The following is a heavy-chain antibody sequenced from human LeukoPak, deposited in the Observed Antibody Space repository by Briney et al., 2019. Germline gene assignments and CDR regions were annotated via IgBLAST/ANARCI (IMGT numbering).Heavy chain of an antibody. J-gene: IGHJ4*02. CDR2: IYYGGST. V-gene: IGHV4-39*07. Sequence: SGTLCLTCGVSGGSISSDSYCWGWLRQPPGKGLEWIGSIYYGGSTYYSPSLKTRVTTSVDTSKNQFSLKLSAVNAADTAVYYWAREGGVLPSACGIWGQGTLVTVSS. CDR1: GGSISSDSYC. D-gene: IGHD2-2*01. CDR3: AREGGVLPSACGI.